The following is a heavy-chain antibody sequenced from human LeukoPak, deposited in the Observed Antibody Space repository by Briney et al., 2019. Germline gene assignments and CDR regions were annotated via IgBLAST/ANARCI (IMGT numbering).Heavy chain of an antibody. V-gene: IGHV3-21*01. CDR2: ISSSSSYI. D-gene: IGHD2-21*01. CDR3: ARGTPSIGAFDI. CDR1: GFTFSSYS. Sequence: PGGSLRLSCAASGFTFSSYSMTWVRQAPGKGLEWVSSISSSSSYIYYADSVKGRFTISRDNAKNSLYLQMNSLRAEDTAVYYCARGTPSIGAFDIWGQGTMVTVSS. J-gene: IGHJ3*02.